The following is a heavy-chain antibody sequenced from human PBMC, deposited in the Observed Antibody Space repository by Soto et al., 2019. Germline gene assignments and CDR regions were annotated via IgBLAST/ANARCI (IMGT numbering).Heavy chain of an antibody. J-gene: IGHJ4*02. Sequence: TLSLTCTVSGGSISSGGYYWSWIRQHPGKGLEWIGYIYYSGSTYYNPSLKSRVTISVDTSKNQFSLKLSSVTAADTAVYYCARLTRGSDYYDSSGYYKVFDYWGQGTPVTFSS. CDR2: IYYSGST. CDR1: GGSISSGGYY. D-gene: IGHD3-22*01. V-gene: IGHV4-31*03. CDR3: ARLTRGSDYYDSSGYYKVFDY.